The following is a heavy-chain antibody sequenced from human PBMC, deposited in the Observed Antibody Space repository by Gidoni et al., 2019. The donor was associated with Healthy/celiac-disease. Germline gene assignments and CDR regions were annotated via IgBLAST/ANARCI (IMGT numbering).Heavy chain of an antibody. Sequence: EVQLVESGGGLVKPGGSLRLSCAASGFTFSNAWINWVRQAPGKVLEWVGRSKSKTDGGTTDYAAPVKGRFTISRDDSKNTLYLQMSSLKTEDTAVYYCTTVRVGNSGYAWGQGTLVTVSS. D-gene: IGHD5-12*01. V-gene: IGHV3-15*07. CDR3: TTVRVGNSGYA. CDR1: GFTFSNAW. CDR2: SKSKTDGGTT. J-gene: IGHJ5*02.